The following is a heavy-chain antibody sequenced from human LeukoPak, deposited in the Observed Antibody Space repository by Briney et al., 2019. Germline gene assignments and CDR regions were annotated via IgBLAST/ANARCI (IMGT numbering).Heavy chain of an antibody. V-gene: IGHV4-39*01. CDR3: ATDWSGYPS. J-gene: IGHJ4*02. CDR2: IYYSGST. Sequence: SSETLSLTCTVSGGSISSSSYYWGWIRQPPGKGLEWIGCIYYSGSTYYNPSLKSRVTISVDTSKNQFSLKLSSVTDADTAVYYCATDWSGYPSWGQGTLVTVSS. D-gene: IGHD3-3*01. CDR1: GGSISSSSYY.